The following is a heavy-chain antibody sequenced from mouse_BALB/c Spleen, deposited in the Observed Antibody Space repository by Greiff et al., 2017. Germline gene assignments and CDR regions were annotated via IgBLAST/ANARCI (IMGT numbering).Heavy chain of an antibody. D-gene: IGHD2-14*01. CDR1: GFTFSSFG. J-gene: IGHJ4*01. CDR2: ISSGSSTI. Sequence: EVKLVESGGGLVQPGGSRKLSCAASGFTFSSFGMHWVRQAPEKGLEWVAYISSGSSTIYYADTVKGRFTISRDNPKNTLFLQMTSLRSEDTAMYYCARGDRYDGDAMDDWGQGTSVTVSS. V-gene: IGHV5-17*02. CDR3: ARGDRYDGDAMDD.